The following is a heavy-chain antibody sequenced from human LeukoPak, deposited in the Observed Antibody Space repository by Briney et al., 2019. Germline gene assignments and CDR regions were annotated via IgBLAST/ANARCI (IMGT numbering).Heavy chain of an antibody. J-gene: IGHJ6*03. CDR2: ISGAGVST. Sequence: AGGSLRLSCAASGFTFSSYAMSWVRQAPGKGLEWVSAISGAGVSTYYADSVKGRFTISRDNSKNTVYLQMGSLRAEDTAVYYCAKNRGGTYKYYMDVWGNGTTVTVSS. D-gene: IGHD1-1*01. V-gene: IGHV3-23*01. CDR1: GFTFSSYA. CDR3: AKNRGGTYKYYMDV.